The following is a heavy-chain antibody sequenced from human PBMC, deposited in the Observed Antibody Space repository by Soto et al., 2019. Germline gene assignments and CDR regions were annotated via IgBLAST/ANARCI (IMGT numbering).Heavy chain of an antibody. CDR2: ISNRGDT. D-gene: IGHD2-15*01. J-gene: IGHJ3*02. Sequence: GGSLRLSCTASGFSVRDTYMNWVRQAPGKGLEWVSVISNRGDTHYADSVRGRFSLSRDISDNTLHLQMNNLRVEDTAVYYCAREPRYCRGGSCSITGDAYDIWGQGTMVTVSS. CDR3: AREPRYCRGGSCSITGDAYDI. CDR1: GFSVRDTY. V-gene: IGHV3-66*01.